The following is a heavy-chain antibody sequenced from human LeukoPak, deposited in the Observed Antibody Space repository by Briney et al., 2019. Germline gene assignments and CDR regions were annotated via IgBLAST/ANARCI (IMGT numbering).Heavy chain of an antibody. Sequence: PGTSLRLSCAASGFTFDDYAMHWVRQAPGKGLEWVSAISGSGGSTYYADSVKGRFTISRDNSKNTLYLQMNSLRAEDTAVYYCAKDGRGTSFDYWGQGTLVTVSS. J-gene: IGHJ4*02. CDR2: ISGSGGST. V-gene: IGHV3-23*01. CDR3: AKDGRGTSFDY. D-gene: IGHD2-2*01. CDR1: GFTFDDYA.